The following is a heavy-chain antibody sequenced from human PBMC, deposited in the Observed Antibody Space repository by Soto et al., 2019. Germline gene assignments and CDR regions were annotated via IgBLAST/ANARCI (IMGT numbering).Heavy chain of an antibody. Sequence: QVQLVESGGGLVKPGGSLRLSCVASGFAFSDHYMTWIRQAPGKGLEWISYISSSATTIFYAESVRGRFSISRDNSKNTLYLQMNSLRAEDTAVYYCAKRGGRGIVVVVAATFDYWGQGTLVTVSS. CDR3: AKRGGRGIVVVVAATFDY. D-gene: IGHD2-15*01. J-gene: IGHJ4*02. CDR2: ISSSATTI. V-gene: IGHV3-11*01. CDR1: GFAFSDHY.